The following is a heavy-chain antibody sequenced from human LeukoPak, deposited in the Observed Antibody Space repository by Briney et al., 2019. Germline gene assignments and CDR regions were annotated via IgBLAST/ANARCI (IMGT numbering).Heavy chain of an antibody. CDR1: GGSISSYY. D-gene: IGHD2-2*01. CDR3: ASLGGEYQLEDY. V-gene: IGHV4-59*12. Sequence: ETLSLTCTVSGGSISSYYWSWIRQPPGKGLEGVGYIYYSGSTNYNPSLKSRVTISVDTSKNQFSLKLSSVTAADTAVYYCASLGGEYQLEDYWGQGTLVTVSS. J-gene: IGHJ4*02. CDR2: IYYSGST.